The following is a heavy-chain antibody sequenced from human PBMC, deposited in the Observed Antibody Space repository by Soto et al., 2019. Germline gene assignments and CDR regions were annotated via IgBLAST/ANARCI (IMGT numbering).Heavy chain of an antibody. CDR1: GFTFPRSA. V-gene: IGHV1-58*01. D-gene: IGHD3-3*01. J-gene: IGHJ6*02. CDR2: IVVGSCNT. Sequence: SVKVSCKASGFTFPRSALHWVLHSLGQRLEWIGWIVVGSCNTNYAQKFQERFTITRDMSTSTAYMELSSLRSEDTAVYYCAASARDYYYYGMDVWGQGTTVTVSS. CDR3: AASARDYYYYGMDV.